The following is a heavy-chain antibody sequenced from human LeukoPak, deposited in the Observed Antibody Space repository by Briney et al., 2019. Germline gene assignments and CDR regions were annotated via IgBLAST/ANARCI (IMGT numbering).Heavy chain of an antibody. Sequence: SETLSLTCVVSGGSFSAHYWSWIRQPPGMGLEWIGEINHNGSTNYNPSLKSRVTMSVDTSKNQSSLKLSSVNAADTAVYYCARYFTFDSSGYYYTFDYWGQGTLVTVSS. V-gene: IGHV4-34*01. D-gene: IGHD3-22*01. J-gene: IGHJ4*02. CDR1: GGSFSAHY. CDR2: INHNGST. CDR3: ARYFTFDSSGYYYTFDY.